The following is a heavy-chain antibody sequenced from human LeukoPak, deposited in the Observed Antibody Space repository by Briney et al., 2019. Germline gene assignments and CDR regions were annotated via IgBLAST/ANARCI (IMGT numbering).Heavy chain of an antibody. J-gene: IGHJ4*02. CDR3: ARGLYSSSP. D-gene: IGHD6-6*01. CDR1: GFTFSNYA. Sequence: GGSLRLSXAASGFTFSNYAMNWVRQAPGKGLEWVSAISGSGGSTYYADSVKGRFTISRDNSKNTLYLQMSSLRAEDTAVYYCARGLYSSSPWGQGILVTVSS. CDR2: ISGSGGST. V-gene: IGHV3-23*01.